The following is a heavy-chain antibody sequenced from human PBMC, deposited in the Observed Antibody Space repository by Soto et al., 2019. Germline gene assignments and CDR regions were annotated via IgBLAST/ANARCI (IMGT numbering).Heavy chain of an antibody. Sequence: PGGSLRLSCVASGLTVSQNYMAWVRQAPEMGPQWVSVLYAEGSTYYTESVKGRFTISRDPSKNTLFLQMDGLRAEDTAVYYCVRPRPSGENYGMDVWGQGTTVTVSS. V-gene: IGHV3-53*01. CDR3: VRPRPSGENYGMDV. J-gene: IGHJ6*02. D-gene: IGHD1-26*01. CDR1: GLTVSQNY. CDR2: LYAEGST.